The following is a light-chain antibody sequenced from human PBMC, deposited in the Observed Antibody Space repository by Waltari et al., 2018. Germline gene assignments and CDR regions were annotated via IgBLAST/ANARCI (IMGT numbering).Light chain of an antibody. CDR1: SSNIGAGYA. J-gene: IGLJ3*02. V-gene: IGLV1-40*01. CDR3: QSYDTSLSGSNWV. Sequence: QSVLTQPPSVSGAPGQRVTVSCTGSSSNIGAGYAVHWYPHLPGTAPNPLTYANDHRPSGVPDRFPGSKSGPSASLAITGLQADDEADYYCQSYDTSLSGSNWVFGGGTKLTVL. CDR2: AND.